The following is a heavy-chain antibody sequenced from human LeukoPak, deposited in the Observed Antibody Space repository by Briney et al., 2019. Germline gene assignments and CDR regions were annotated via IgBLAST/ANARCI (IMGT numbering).Heavy chain of an antibody. CDR3: ARRHDYYYGSGSHNNWFDP. J-gene: IGHJ5*02. CDR2: IYYSGST. CDR1: GGSISSSSYY. V-gene: IGHV4-39*07. Sequence: SETLSLTCTVSGGSISSSSYYWGWIRQPPGKGLEWIGSIYYSGSTYYNPSLKSRVTISVETSKNQFSLKLSSVTAADTAVYYCARRHDYYYGSGSHNNWFDPWGQGTLVTVSS. D-gene: IGHD3-10*01.